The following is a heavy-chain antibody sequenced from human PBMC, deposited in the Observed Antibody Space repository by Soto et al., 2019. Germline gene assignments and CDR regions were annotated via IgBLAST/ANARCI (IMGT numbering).Heavy chain of an antibody. D-gene: IGHD3-10*01. V-gene: IGHV1-46*01. CDR3: ARGYGSASYYRY. J-gene: IGHJ4*02. Sequence: QVQLVQSGAEVKKSGASVKVSCKASGYTFTSYYMHWVRQAPGQGLAWMGIINPCYGSTRYAQKFQGRVTMPSDTSTSTVYMELSSLRSEDTAVYYCARGYGSASYYRYWGQGTLVTVSS. CDR2: INPCYGST. CDR1: GYTFTSYY.